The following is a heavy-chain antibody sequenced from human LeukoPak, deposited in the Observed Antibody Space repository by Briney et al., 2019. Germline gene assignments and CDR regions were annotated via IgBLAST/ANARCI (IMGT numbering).Heavy chain of an antibody. D-gene: IGHD2-2*01. J-gene: IGHJ4*02. CDR3: VREGMWDVVPVDY. CDR2: IYSGGST. CDR1: GFTVSSNY. V-gene: IGHV3-66*02. Sequence: GGSLRLSCAASGFTVSSNYMSWVRQAPGKGLEWVSVIYSGGSTYYADSVKGRFTISRDNSKNTLYLQMNSLRAEDTAVYYCVREGMWDVVPVDYWGQGTLVTVSS.